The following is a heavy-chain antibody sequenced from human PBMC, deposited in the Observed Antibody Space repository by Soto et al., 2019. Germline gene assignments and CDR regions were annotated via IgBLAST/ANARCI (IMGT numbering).Heavy chain of an antibody. CDR2: INHSGST. CDR1: GGSFSGYY. D-gene: IGHD5-18*01. V-gene: IGHV4-34*01. CDR3: ARAGYSYGYALDP. Sequence: SETLSLTCAVYGGSFSGYYWSWIRQPPGKGLEWIGEINHSGSTNYNPSLKSRVTISVDTSKNQFSLKLSSVTAADTAVYYCARAGYSYGYALDPWGQGTLVTVSS. J-gene: IGHJ5*02.